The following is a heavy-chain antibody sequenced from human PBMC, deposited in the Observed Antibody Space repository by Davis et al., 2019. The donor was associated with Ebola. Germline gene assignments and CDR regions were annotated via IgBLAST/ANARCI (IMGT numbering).Heavy chain of an antibody. CDR1: GYTFTSYY. CDR2: INPSGGST. J-gene: IGHJ4*02. D-gene: IGHD6-19*01. V-gene: IGHV1-46*01. Sequence: ASVKVSCKASGYTFTSYYMHWVRQAPGQGLEWMGIINPSGGSTSYAQKFQGRVTMTRNTSISTAYMELSSLRSEDTAVYYCARSPVGWLVRRGFDYWGQGTLVTVSS. CDR3: ARSPVGWLVRRGFDY.